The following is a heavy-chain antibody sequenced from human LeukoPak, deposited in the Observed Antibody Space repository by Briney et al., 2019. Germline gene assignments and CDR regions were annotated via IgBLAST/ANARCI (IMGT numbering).Heavy chain of an antibody. J-gene: IGHJ5*02. CDR1: GFTFSSFA. D-gene: IGHD3-10*01. CDR3: AKYQSRLWFGDSNWFDP. Sequence: GGSLRLSCAASGFTFSSFAMSWVRQAPGKGLEWVSAISGSGGSTYYADSVKGRFTTSRDNSKNTLYLQMNSLRAEDTAVYYCAKYQSRLWFGDSNWFDPWGQGTLVTVSS. V-gene: IGHV3-23*01. CDR2: ISGSGGST.